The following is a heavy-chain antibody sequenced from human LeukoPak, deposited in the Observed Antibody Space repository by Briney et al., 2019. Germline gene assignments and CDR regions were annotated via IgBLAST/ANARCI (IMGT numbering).Heavy chain of an antibody. Sequence: SETLTLTCTVSDGSITNYDWSWVRQPPGKGLEFIGHAHYSGTANYNPSLRSRVTISIDTSKKHFFLKLKSVTAADTAVYYCARGYGDFRVEGRYFHSWGQGTLVTVSS. J-gene: IGHJ4*02. D-gene: IGHD4-17*01. V-gene: IGHV4-59*01. CDR2: AHYSGTA. CDR1: DGSITNYD. CDR3: ARGYGDFRVEGRYFHS.